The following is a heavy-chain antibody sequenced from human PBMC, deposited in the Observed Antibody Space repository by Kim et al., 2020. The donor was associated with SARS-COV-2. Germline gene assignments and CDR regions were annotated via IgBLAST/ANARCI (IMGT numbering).Heavy chain of an antibody. Sequence: GGSLRLSCAASGFTFSTSGMHWVRQAPGKGLEWVANIWYDGDNKYYGDSVKGRFTISRDNSKNTLYLQMNSLRAEDTALYYCARSILYCSGGICYDAGFDYWGPGTPVTVSS. J-gene: IGHJ4*02. V-gene: IGHV3-33*01. CDR3: ARSILYCSGGICYDAGFDY. CDR2: IWYDGDNK. D-gene: IGHD2-15*01. CDR1: GFTFSTSG.